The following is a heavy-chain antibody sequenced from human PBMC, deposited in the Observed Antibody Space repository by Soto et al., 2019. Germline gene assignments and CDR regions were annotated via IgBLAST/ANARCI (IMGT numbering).Heavy chain of an antibody. D-gene: IGHD6-6*01. CDR3: ASDPPCSSDCGLDV. CDR2: ISYSGST. J-gene: IGHJ6*02. V-gene: IGHV4-61*01. CDR1: GVSVCRGSYY. Sequence: NPSETLSLACAFSGVSVCRGSYYWSWIRQPPGKGLEWIGYISYSGSTNYNPSLRSRVTISLDRSKNQFSLRLNSVTAADTAMYYCASDPPCSSDCGLDVWGQGTTVTVSS.